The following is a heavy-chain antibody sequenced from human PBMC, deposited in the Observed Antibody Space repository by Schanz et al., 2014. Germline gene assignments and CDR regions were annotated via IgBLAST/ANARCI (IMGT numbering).Heavy chain of an antibody. J-gene: IGHJ4*02. CDR2: IHHSGDS. CDR3: TRDGYSRNFPDY. V-gene: IGHV4-59*01. D-gene: IGHD1-26*01. Sequence: QVQLQQSGPGLVRPSETLSLTCTVSGGSIKSYYWNWIRQPPGKGLEWIGYIHHSGDSYNNPSLKSRVTISVETSKHQFSLRLSSVTAADTAVYYCTRDGYSRNFPDYWGQGTLVTVSS. CDR1: GGSIKSYY.